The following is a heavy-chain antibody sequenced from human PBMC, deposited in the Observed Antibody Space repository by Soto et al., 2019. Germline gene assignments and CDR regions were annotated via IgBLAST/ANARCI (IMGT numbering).Heavy chain of an antibody. Sequence: EVQVVESGGGLVQPGGSLRLSCAASGFTVSSNYMSWVRQTPGQGLEWISVIHGDGSTYHADSVTGRFTITRDNSKSAVYLQMDSLRVEDTAVYYCARGRDSGYDSPLDYWGQGTLVTV. CDR3: ARGRDSGYDSPLDY. D-gene: IGHD5-12*01. J-gene: IGHJ4*02. CDR1: GFTVSSNY. V-gene: IGHV3-66*01. CDR2: IHGDGST.